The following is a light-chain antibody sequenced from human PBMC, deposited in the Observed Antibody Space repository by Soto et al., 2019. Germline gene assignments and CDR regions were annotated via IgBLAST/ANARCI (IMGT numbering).Light chain of an antibody. CDR2: EVI. V-gene: IGLV2-8*01. J-gene: IGLJ1*01. CDR1: SRDVGGYNF. CDR3: ISYADNNIYV. Sequence: QSALTQPPSASGSPGQSVTISCTGSSRDVGGYNFVSWYQQHPGKAPKLVIYEVIKRPSGVPDRFSGSKSGNTASLTVSGLQAEDEAYYYCISYADNNIYVFGSGTKLTVL.